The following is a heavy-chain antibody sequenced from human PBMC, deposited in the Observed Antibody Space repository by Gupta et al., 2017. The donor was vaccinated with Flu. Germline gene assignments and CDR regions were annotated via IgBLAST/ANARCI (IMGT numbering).Heavy chain of an antibody. CDR1: GSYA. CDR3: AKGFNYVFDF. D-gene: IGHD4-4*01. V-gene: IGHV3-23*01. J-gene: IGHJ4*02. Sequence: GSYAMGWVRQAPGKGLEWVSGITVSGDYTYYADSVKGRFTISRDNSENTLYLQTNSLRADDTAIYYCAKGFNYVFDFWGQGTLVTVSA. CDR2: ITVSGDYT.